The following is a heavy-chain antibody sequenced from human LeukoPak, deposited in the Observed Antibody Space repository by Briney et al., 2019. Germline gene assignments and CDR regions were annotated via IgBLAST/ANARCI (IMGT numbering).Heavy chain of an antibody. V-gene: IGHV4-59*01. Sequence: SETLSLTCTVSGGSISSYYWSWIRQPPGKGLEWIGYIYNSGSTNYNPSLKSRVTISIDTSKNQFSLKLSSVTAADTAVYYCARAQLVGATPSPDYWGQGTLVTVSS. D-gene: IGHD1-26*01. CDR3: ARAQLVGATPSPDY. CDR2: IYNSGST. J-gene: IGHJ4*02. CDR1: GGSISSYY.